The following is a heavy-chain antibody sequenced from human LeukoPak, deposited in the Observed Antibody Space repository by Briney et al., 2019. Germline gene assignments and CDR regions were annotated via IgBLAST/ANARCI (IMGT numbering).Heavy chain of an antibody. CDR2: IYYSGST. J-gene: IGHJ1*01. Sequence: NTSETLSPTCTVSGGSISSYYWNWIRHPPGKGLEWIGYIYYSGSTNYNPSLKSRVTISVDTSKNQFSLKLSSVTAADTAVYYCARGGWYPESFQHWGQGALVTVSS. CDR1: GGSISSYY. V-gene: IGHV4-59*01. D-gene: IGHD6-19*01. CDR3: ARGGWYPESFQH.